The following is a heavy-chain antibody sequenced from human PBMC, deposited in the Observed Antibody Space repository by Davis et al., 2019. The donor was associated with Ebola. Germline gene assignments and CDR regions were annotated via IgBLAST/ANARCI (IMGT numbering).Heavy chain of an antibody. CDR3: ARGDWFDP. Sequence: SETLSLTCAVSGGSISSGGYSWSWIRQPPGKGLEWIGNIYHSGSTYYNPSLKSRVTITVDRSKTHFSLKLSSVTAADTAVYYCARGDWFDPWGQGTLVTVSS. V-gene: IGHV4-30-2*01. J-gene: IGHJ5*02. CDR1: GGSISSGGYS. CDR2: IYHSGST.